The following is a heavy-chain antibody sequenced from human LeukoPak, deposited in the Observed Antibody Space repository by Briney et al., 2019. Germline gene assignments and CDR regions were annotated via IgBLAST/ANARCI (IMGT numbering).Heavy chain of an antibody. V-gene: IGHV3-7*01. CDR2: IKQDGSEG. Sequence: GGSLRLSCAASGFRFSNFWTSWVRQAPGKGLEWVANIKQDGSEGYYVNSVKGRFTISRDNAKNSLSLQMNSLRAEDTAVYYCARDADYYADHWGQGTLVTVSS. J-gene: IGHJ1*01. CDR1: GFRFSNFW. D-gene: IGHD3-10*01. CDR3: ARDADYYADH.